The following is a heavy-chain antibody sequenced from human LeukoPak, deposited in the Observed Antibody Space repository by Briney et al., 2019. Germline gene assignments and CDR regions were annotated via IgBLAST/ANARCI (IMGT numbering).Heavy chain of an antibody. D-gene: IGHD1-20*01. J-gene: IGHJ4*02. CDR3: AMTFNWNLDY. CDR1: GFTFSNYA. V-gene: IGHV3-23*03. CDR2: IHSGGSA. Sequence: PGGSLRLSCAGSGFTFSNYAMTWVRQAPGKGLEWVSVIHSGGSAYYADSVKGRFTVSRDNSKNTLYLQMNSLRAEDTAVYYCAMTFNWNLDYWGQGALVTVSS.